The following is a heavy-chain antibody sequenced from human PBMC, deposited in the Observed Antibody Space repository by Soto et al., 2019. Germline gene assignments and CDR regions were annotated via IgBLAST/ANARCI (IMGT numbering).Heavy chain of an antibody. CDR3: ARESAAGFD. CDR2: VSDGGYNK. V-gene: IGHV3-30*04. CDR1: GFTFSHYA. Sequence: GSLRLSCAASGFTFSHYAIHWVRQPPGKGLEWVAVVSDGGYNKFYFDSVKGRFTVFRDDSKQTLDLQMNDLRPEDTAIYFCARESAAGFDWGQGTRVTVSS. J-gene: IGHJ4*02. D-gene: IGHD6-13*01.